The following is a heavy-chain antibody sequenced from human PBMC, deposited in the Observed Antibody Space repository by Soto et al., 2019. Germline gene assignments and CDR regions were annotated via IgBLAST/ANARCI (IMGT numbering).Heavy chain of an antibody. J-gene: IGHJ4*02. CDR3: ARPVTAMVYFDY. D-gene: IGHD5-18*01. CDR1: GYTFTSYW. V-gene: IGHV5-51*01. CDR2: IFPGDSDT. Sequence: GESLKISCKGSGYTFTSYWIGWVRQMPGKGLEWMGIIFPGDSDTRYSPSFQGQVTISADKSFSTAYLQWSSLKASDTAMYYCARPVTAMVYFDYWGQGTLVTVSS.